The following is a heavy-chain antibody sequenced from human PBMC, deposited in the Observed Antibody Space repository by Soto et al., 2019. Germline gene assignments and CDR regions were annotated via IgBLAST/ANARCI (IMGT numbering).Heavy chain of an antibody. Sequence: SETLSLTCTVSGGSISSSYWSWLRQPPGKGLEWIGYIYYSGSTNYNPSLKSRVVISVDTSKNQFSLKLSSVTAADTAVYYCARAPGGDAFDIWGRGTLVTVSS. CDR1: GGSISSSY. CDR3: ARAPGGDAFDI. D-gene: IGHD3-16*01. J-gene: IGHJ3*02. V-gene: IGHV4-59*01. CDR2: IYYSGST.